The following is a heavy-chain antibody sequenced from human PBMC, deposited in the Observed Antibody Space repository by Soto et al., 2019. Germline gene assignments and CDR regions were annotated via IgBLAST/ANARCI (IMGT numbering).Heavy chain of an antibody. V-gene: IGHV3-23*01. CDR3: AKDRGDRDDFWSGYYTPNWFDP. J-gene: IGHJ5*02. Sequence: GGSLRLSCAASGFTFSSYAMSWVRQAPGKGLEWVSAISGSGGSTYYADSVKGRFTISRDNSKNTLYLQMNSLRAEDTAVYYCAKDRGDRDDFWSGYYTPNWFDPWGQGTLVTVSS. D-gene: IGHD3-3*01. CDR1: GFTFSSYA. CDR2: ISGSGGST.